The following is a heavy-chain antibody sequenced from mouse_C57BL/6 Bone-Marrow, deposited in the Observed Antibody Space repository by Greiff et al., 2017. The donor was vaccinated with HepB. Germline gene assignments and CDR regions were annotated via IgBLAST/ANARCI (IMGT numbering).Heavy chain of an antibody. Sequence: EVQVVESGGGLVKPGGSLKLSCAASGFTFSDYGMHWVRQAPEKGLEWVAYISSGSSTIYYADTVKGRITISRDNAKNTLFLQMTSLRSEDTAMYYCASPVWLRRYYAMDYWGQGTSVTVSS. CDR1: GFTFSDYG. V-gene: IGHV5-17*01. D-gene: IGHD2-2*01. CDR2: ISSGSSTI. J-gene: IGHJ4*01. CDR3: ASPVWLRRYYAMDY.